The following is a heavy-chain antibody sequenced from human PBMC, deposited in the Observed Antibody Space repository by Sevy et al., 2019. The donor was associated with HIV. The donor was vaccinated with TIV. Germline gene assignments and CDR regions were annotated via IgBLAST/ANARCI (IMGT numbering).Heavy chain of an antibody. CDR1: GASMRSSHY. D-gene: IGHD6-19*01. V-gene: IGHV4-39*01. J-gene: IGHJ4*02. Sequence: SETLSLTCSVSGASMRSSHYWGWIRQPPGKGLDWIGSIYNGGTTYYAPSLKTRLTMAIDTSKNQFSLKLISVTAADTAVYYLARLPQWLGLSFDSWGPGTLVTVSS. CDR3: ARLPQWLGLSFDS. CDR2: IYNGGTT.